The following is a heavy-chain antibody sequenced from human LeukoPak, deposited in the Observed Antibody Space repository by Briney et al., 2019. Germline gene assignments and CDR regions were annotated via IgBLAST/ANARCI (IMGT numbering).Heavy chain of an antibody. Sequence: PGGSLRLSCAASGFSFSDSPMSWVRQAPGKGPEWVSGISSGGSDTPYADSVKGRFTISRDNSKNTLYLQMNSLRVEDTAVSYCASKDSGLNPFAFWSQGTLVTVSS. D-gene: IGHD1-14*01. J-gene: IGHJ4*02. CDR3: ASKDSGLNPFAF. CDR1: GFSFSDSP. CDR2: ISSGGSDT. V-gene: IGHV3-23*01.